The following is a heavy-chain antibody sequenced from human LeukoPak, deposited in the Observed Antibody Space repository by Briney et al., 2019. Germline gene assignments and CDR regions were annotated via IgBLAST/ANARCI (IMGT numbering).Heavy chain of an antibody. D-gene: IGHD2-15*01. J-gene: IGHJ6*02. Sequence: SQTLSLTCAISGDSVSSNNAAWNWIRQSPSRGLEWLGRTYDRSKWYHDYAESVKSRITITPDTSKNRFSLQLNSVIPEDTAVYFCAREWCPGGSCSYGTDVWGQGTTVIASS. CDR1: GDSVSSNNAA. CDR3: AREWCPGGSCSYGTDV. CDR2: TYDRSKWYH. V-gene: IGHV6-1*01.